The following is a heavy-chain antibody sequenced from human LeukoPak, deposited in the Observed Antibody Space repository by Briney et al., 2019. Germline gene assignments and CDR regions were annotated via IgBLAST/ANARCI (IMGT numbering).Heavy chain of an antibody. Sequence: GGSLRLSCAVSGFTFSSYVMSWVRQAPGKGLEWVSGISWNSGSIGYADSVKGRFTISRDNAKNSLYLQMNSLRAEDMALYYCAKARGSWTSDAFDIWGQGTMVTVSS. CDR1: GFTFSSYV. D-gene: IGHD6-13*01. CDR2: ISWNSGSI. V-gene: IGHV3-9*03. CDR3: AKARGSWTSDAFDI. J-gene: IGHJ3*02.